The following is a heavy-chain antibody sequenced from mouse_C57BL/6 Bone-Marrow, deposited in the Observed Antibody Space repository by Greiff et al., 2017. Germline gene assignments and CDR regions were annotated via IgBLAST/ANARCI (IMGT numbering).Heavy chain of an antibody. V-gene: IGHV5-17*01. J-gene: IGHJ2*01. CDR2: ISSGSSTI. CDR1: GFTFSDYG. Sequence: EVQGVESGGGLVKPGGSLKLSCAASGFTFSDYGMHWVRQAPEKGLEWVAYISSGSSTIYYADTVKGRFTISRDNAKNTLFLQMTSLRSEDTAMYYCARSYYYGSPPYFDYWGQGTTLTVSS. D-gene: IGHD1-1*01. CDR3: ARSYYYGSPPYFDY.